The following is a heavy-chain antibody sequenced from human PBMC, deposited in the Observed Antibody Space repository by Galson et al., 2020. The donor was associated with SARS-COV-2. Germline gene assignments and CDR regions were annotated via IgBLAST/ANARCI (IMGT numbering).Heavy chain of an antibody. CDR2: IKQDGSEK. D-gene: IGHD1-26*01. V-gene: IGHV3-7*01. J-gene: IGHJ3*01. CDR1: GFTLSKYW. Sequence: GESLKISCAASGFTLSKYWMTWVRLAPGKGLEWVACIKQDGSEKYYVDSVKGRFTISRDNAKNSLYLQMDSLRAEDTAVYYCGNLGDAYHDAVDVWGQGTMVTVSS. CDR3: GNLGDAYHDAVDV.